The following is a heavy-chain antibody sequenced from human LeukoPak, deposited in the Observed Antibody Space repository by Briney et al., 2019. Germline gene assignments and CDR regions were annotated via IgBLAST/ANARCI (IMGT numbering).Heavy chain of an antibody. CDR3: AKTTRASIRSAFDI. CDR1: GGSITTRSYY. J-gene: IGHJ3*02. V-gene: IGHV4-39*01. Sequence: SETLSLTCTVSGGSITTRSYYWGWVRQPPGKGLEWIVCTCHSGTTFYSPSVRSRVSISVDTSKSQFSLKLSSMTATDTAVYYCAKTTRASIRSAFDIWGQGTLVTVSS. CDR2: TCHSGTT. D-gene: IGHD1-7*01.